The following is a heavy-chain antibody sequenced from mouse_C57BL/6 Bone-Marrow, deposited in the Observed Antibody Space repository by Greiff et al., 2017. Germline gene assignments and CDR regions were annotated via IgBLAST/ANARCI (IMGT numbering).Heavy chain of an antibody. CDR1: GFSLSTFGMG. CDR3: ARIYSSWDY. D-gene: IGHD1-1*01. CDR2: ICWDDDK. V-gene: IGHV8-8*01. Sequence: QVQLKQPGPGILQPSQTLSLSCSFSGFSLSTFGMGVGWIRQPSGQGLDWLAHICWDDDKYYNPALKSRHTIFKDASKNRVFLKNANVVTADAATDYCARIYSSWDYGGQGTTLTVSS. J-gene: IGHJ2*01.